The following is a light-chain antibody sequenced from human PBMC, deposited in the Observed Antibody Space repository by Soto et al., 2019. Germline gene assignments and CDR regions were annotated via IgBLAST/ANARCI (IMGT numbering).Light chain of an antibody. CDR3: QQYYNLPPWT. J-gene: IGKJ1*01. CDR2: GAS. Sequence: EIVLTQSPCTVSFAPWERATLSCMASQSVSSYLACYQQKPGQAPRLLLYGASTRATGIPARFSGSGSGTEFTLTISSLQYEDVAVYYCQQYYNLPPWTLGQGTKVDIK. V-gene: IGKV3-15*01. CDR1: QSVSSY.